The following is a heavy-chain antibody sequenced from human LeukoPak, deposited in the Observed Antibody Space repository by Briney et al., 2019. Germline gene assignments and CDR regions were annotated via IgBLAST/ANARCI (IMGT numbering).Heavy chain of an antibody. D-gene: IGHD5-18*01. J-gene: IGHJ3*02. CDR2: ISSSSSYI. CDR1: GFTFDDYA. Sequence: PGGSLRLSCAASGFTFDDYAMHWVRQAPGKGLEWVSSISSSSSYIYYADSVRGRFTISRDNAKNSLYLQMNSLRAEDTAVYYCARDRYSFDDAFDIWGQGTMVTVSS. V-gene: IGHV3-21*01. CDR3: ARDRYSFDDAFDI.